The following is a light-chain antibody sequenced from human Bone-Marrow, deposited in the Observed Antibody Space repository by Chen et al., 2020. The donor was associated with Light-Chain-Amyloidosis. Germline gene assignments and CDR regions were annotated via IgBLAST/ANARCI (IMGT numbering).Light chain of an antibody. V-gene: IGKV3-15*01. CDR1: QSVNNN. CDR2: GVS. Sequence: EVVMTQYPGTLSVSPGERVTLSCRASQSVNNNLAWYQQKPGQAPRLLIYGVSTRAAGIPARFSGSGSDTDFTLTISSLQSEDFAVYHCQQYNDWPPYTFGQGTKLEIK. CDR3: QQYNDWPPYT. J-gene: IGKJ2*01.